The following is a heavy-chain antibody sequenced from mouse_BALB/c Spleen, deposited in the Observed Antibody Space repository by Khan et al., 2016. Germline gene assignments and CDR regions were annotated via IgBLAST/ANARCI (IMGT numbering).Heavy chain of an antibody. CDR2: ISYSGST. CDR3: ARGVRSYYAMDY. V-gene: IGHV3-2*02. D-gene: IGHD1-1*01. Sequence: EVQLQESGPGLVKPSPSLSLTCTVTGYSITSDYAWNWIRQFPGNKLEWMGYISYSGSTSYNPSLKSRISITRDTSKNKFFLQLNSVTTEDTATYYCARGVRSYYAMDYWGQGTSVTVSS. CDR1: GYSITSDYA. J-gene: IGHJ4*01.